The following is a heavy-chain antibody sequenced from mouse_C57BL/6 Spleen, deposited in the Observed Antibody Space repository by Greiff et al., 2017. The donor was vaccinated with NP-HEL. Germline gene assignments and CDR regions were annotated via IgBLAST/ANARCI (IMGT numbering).Heavy chain of an antibody. Sequence: VQLQQSGAELAKPGASVKLSCKASGYTFTSYWMHWVKQRPGQGLEWIGYINPSSGYTKYNQKFKDKATLTADTSSSTSYMQLSSLTYEDSAVYYCARSEDSSGPFAYWGQGTLVTVSA. CDR1: GYTFTSYW. J-gene: IGHJ3*01. CDR3: ARSEDSSGPFAY. V-gene: IGHV1-7*01. D-gene: IGHD3-2*02. CDR2: INPSSGYT.